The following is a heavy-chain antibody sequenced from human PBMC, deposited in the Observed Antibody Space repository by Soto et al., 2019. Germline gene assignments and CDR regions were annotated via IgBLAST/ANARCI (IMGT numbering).Heavy chain of an antibody. J-gene: IGHJ2*01. CDR2: ISYDGSNK. CDR3: ARGRGVQWLGWYFDL. Sequence: VAVISYDGSNKYYADSVKGRFTISRDNSKNTLYLQMNSLRAEDTAVYYCARGRGVQWLGWYFDLWGRGTLVTVSS. D-gene: IGHD6-19*01. V-gene: IGHV3-30-3*01.